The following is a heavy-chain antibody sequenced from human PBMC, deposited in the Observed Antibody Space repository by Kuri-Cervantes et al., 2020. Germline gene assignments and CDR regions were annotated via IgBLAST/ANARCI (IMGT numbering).Heavy chain of an antibody. CDR2: ISSSGSTI. Sequence: GESLKISCAASGFTFTSYSMNWVRQAPGKGLEWVSYISSSGSTIYYADSVKGRFTISRDNAKNSLYLQMNSLRAEDTAVYYCARGVGYSYDDYWGQGTLVTVSS. J-gene: IGHJ4*02. CDR3: ARGVGYSYDDY. V-gene: IGHV3-48*04. CDR1: GFTFTSYS. D-gene: IGHD5-18*01.